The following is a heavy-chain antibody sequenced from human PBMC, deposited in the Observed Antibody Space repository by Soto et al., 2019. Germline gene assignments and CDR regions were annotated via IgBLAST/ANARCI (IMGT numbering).Heavy chain of an antibody. CDR2: IYYTGSP. CDR3: AKYRRTEAEGFTLDY. CDR1: GDSINNYY. D-gene: IGHD6-13*01. Sequence: LSLTCTVSGDSINNYYWSWIRQPPGKRLEWIGYIYYTGSPTYNPSLESRVTMSVDTSKNQFSLKLNSVNAADTAVYYCAKYRRTEAEGFTLDYWGRGTLVTVSS. V-gene: IGHV4-59*01. J-gene: IGHJ4*02.